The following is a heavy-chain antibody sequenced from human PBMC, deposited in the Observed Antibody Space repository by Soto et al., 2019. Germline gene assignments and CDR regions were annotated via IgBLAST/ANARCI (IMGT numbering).Heavy chain of an antibody. J-gene: IGHJ5*02. Sequence: ASETLSLTCTVSGGSISSGGYYWSWIRQHPGKGLEWIGYIYYSGSTYYNPSLKSRVTISLDTSKNQFSLRLTSVTAADTAVYYCARLGAYYQSLDPWGPGTLVTVSS. D-gene: IGHD3-22*01. CDR3: ARLGAYYQSLDP. V-gene: IGHV4-31*03. CDR1: GGSISSGGYY. CDR2: IYYSGST.